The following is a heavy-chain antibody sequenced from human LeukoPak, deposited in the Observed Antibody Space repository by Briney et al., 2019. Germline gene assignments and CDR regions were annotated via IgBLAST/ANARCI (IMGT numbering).Heavy chain of an antibody. J-gene: IGHJ6*02. CDR2: IYSGDIGGYT. V-gene: IGHV3-NL1*01. CDR3: ARDPNYYNYGMDV. Sequence: GGSLRLSCAASGFTFSSYAMHWVRQAPGKGLEWVSVIYSGDIGGYTYYSDSVKGRFTISRDNSKNTLNLQMNSLRDEDTAVYYCARDPNYYNYGMDVWGQGTMVTVSS. CDR1: GFTFSSYA.